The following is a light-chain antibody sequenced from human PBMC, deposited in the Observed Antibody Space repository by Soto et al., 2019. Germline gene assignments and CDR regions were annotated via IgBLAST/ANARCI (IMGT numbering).Light chain of an antibody. Sequence: EIVLTQSPGTLSLSPGEGATLSCRASQSVSSSYLAWYQQKPGQAPRLLIYGASSRATGIPDRFSGSGSGTDFTLTISRLESEDFAVYYCQQYGGPFGGGTKV. CDR2: GAS. J-gene: IGKJ4*01. V-gene: IGKV3-20*01. CDR1: QSVSSSY. CDR3: QQYGGP.